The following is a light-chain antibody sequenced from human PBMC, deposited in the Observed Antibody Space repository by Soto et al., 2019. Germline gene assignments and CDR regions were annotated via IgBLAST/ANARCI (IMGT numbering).Light chain of an antibody. CDR3: QQRRNWPPPVT. CDR1: ETVRSN. V-gene: IGKV3-15*01. CDR2: GAS. Sequence: IVMTQSPATLSVSPGERVTLSCRASETVRSNLAWFQQKPGQTPRLLIFGASTRATGIPTRFTGSGSETEFTLTIGSLQSEDLAVYYCQQRRNWPPPVTFGQGTRLEIK. J-gene: IGKJ5*01.